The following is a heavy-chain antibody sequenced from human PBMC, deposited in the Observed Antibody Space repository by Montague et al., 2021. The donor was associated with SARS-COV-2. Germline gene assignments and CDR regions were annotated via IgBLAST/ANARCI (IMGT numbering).Heavy chain of an antibody. CDR1: GGSFSGHY. CDR3: ARGARQGYGFRLGSFDY. V-gene: IGHV4-34*01. CDR2: INHSEST. J-gene: IGHJ4*02. D-gene: IGHD3-10*01. Sequence: SETLSLTCAVYGGSFSGHYWNWIRQPPGKGLEWIGEINHSESTNSNPSLKSRVTMSVDTSKNQFSLKLSSVTAADTAVYYCARGARQGYGFRLGSFDYWGQGTLVTVSS.